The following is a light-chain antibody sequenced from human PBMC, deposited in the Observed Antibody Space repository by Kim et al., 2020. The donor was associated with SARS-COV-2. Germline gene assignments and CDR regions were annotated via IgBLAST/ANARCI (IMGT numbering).Light chain of an antibody. Sequence: GQSITISCTGTSSDVGAYNYVSWYQQHPGKAPKLMIYDVTNRPSGVSNRFSGSKSGNTASLTMSGLQAEDEADYYCSSYTRSATCVFGAGTKVTVL. CDR1: SSDVGAYNY. V-gene: IGLV2-14*03. CDR3: SSYTRSATCV. J-gene: IGLJ1*01. CDR2: DVT.